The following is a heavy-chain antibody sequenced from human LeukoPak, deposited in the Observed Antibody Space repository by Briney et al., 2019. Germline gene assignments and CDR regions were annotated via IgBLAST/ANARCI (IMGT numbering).Heavy chain of an antibody. CDR3: AKTRSRNMITFGGVENWFDP. Sequence: PGRSLRLSCAASGFTFSSYGMHWVRQAPGKGLEWVAVISYDGSNRYYADSVKGRFTISRDTSKNTLYLQMNSLRAEDTAVYYCAKTRSRNMITFGGVENWFDPWGQGTLVTVSS. CDR1: GFTFSSYG. D-gene: IGHD3-16*01. J-gene: IGHJ5*02. CDR2: ISYDGSNR. V-gene: IGHV3-30*18.